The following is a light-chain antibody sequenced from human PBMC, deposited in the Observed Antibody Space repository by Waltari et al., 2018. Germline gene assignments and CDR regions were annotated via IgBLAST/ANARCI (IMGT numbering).Light chain of an antibody. J-gene: IGKJ5*01. CDR1: QSVSSY. CDR2: GAS. V-gene: IGKV3-15*01. Sequence: EIVMTQSPATLSVSPGERATLPCSASQSVSSYLAWYQQKPGQAPRLLIHGASTRATGVPARFSGSGSGTEFTLTISSLQSEDFAVYYCQQNMNWITFGQGTRLEIK. CDR3: QQNMNWIT.